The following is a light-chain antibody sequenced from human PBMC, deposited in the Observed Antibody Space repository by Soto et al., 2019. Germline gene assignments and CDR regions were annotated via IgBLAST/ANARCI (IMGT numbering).Light chain of an antibody. CDR1: SGHSSYA. CDR3: QTWGTGIRV. J-gene: IGLJ2*01. V-gene: IGLV4-69*01. CDR2: LNSDGSH. Sequence: QAVVTQSPSASASLGASVKLTCTLSSGHSSYAIAWHQQQPEKGPRYLMKLNSDGSHSKGDGIPDRFSGSSSGAERYLTISSLQSEDEADYYCQTWGTGIRVFDGGTKVTVL.